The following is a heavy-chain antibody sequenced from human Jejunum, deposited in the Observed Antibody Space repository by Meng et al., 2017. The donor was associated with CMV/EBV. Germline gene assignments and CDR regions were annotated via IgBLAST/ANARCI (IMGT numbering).Heavy chain of an antibody. CDR3: AKATDFDY. Sequence: SCAASGFSFSSNYMSWVRQAPGKGLEWVSFIYIGGSANYAASVKGRFTISRDNSKNTLYLQMNSLRAEDTAVYYCAKATDFDYWGQGTLVTVSS. CDR2: IYIGGSA. D-gene: IGHD4-11*01. J-gene: IGHJ4*02. CDR1: GFSFSSNY. V-gene: IGHV3-53*01.